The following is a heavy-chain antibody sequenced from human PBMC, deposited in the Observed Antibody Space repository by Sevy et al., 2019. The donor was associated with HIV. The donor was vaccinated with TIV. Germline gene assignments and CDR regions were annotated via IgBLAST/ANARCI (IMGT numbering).Heavy chain of an antibody. CDR3: TRGPSGSYLVSFDY. D-gene: IGHD1-26*01. J-gene: IGHJ4*02. CDR2: IRGKTYGGTA. V-gene: IGHV3-49*03. Sequence: GGSLRLSCTTSGFTFGDYALSWFRQAPGKGLQWVTFIRGKTYGGTAEYAASVKGRFTISRDDSKSIAYLQMNSLKTEDTAVYYCTRGPSGSYLVSFDYWGQGTLVTVSS. CDR1: GFTFGDYA.